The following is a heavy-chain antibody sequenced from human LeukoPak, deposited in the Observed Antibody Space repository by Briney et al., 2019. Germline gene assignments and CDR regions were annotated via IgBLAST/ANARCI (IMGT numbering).Heavy chain of an antibody. CDR1: GFTFSSYS. D-gene: IGHD4-17*01. CDR3: ARLLRTTVTPRYYYYYYMDV. CDR2: INHSGST. V-gene: IGHV4-34*01. Sequence: GSLRLSCAASGFTFSSYSMNWVRQPPGKGLEWIGEINHSGSTNYNPSLKSRVTISVDTSKNQFSLKLSSVTAADTAVYYCARLLRTTVTPRYYYYYYMDVWGKGTTVTVSS. J-gene: IGHJ6*03.